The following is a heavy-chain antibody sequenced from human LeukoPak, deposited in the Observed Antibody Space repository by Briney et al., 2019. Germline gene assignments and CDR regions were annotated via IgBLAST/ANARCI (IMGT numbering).Heavy chain of an antibody. CDR1: GYTFTVYY. Sequence: ASVKVSCKASGYTFTVYYMHWVRQAPGQGLEWMGWINPNSGGTNYAQKFQGRVTMTRDTSISTAYMELSRLRSDDTAVYYCARDTPRGYSYGLPSMNYYYGMDVWGQGTTVTVSS. CDR3: ARDTPRGYSYGLPSMNYYYGMDV. D-gene: IGHD5-18*01. CDR2: INPNSGGT. J-gene: IGHJ6*02. V-gene: IGHV1-2*02.